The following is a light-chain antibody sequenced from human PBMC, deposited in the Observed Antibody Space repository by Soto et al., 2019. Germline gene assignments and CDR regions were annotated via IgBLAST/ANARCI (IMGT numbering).Light chain of an antibody. V-gene: IGLV2-14*01. CDR1: SSDVGGYNY. Sequence: QSALTQPASVSGSPGQSITISCTGTSSDVGGYNYVSWFQHHPGKAPKLIIYEVPYRPSGVSARFSGSKSGDTASLTISGLQAEDEADYYCSSFTNTITRYAFGTGTKLTVL. J-gene: IGLJ1*01. CDR3: SSFTNTITRYA. CDR2: EVP.